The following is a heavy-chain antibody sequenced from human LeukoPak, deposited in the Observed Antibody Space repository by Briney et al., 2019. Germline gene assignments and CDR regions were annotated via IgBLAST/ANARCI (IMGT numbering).Heavy chain of an antibody. J-gene: IGHJ4*02. CDR3: ASGPLTGTTNY. V-gene: IGHV3-30-3*01. CDR2: ISYDGITK. Sequence: GRSLRLSCAASGFTFSDCSMHWVRQAPGQGLEWVAVISYDGITKYYADSVKGRFTISRENSKNTLYLQMNSLRGEDTAVYYCASGPLTGTTNYWGQGTLVTVSS. CDR1: GFTFSDCS. D-gene: IGHD1-7*01.